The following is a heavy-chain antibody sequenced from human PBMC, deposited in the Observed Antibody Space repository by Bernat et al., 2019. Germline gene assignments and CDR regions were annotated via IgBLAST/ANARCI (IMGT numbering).Heavy chain of an antibody. V-gene: IGHV3-21*01. D-gene: IGHD3-9*01. CDR3: ARNYDVLSGYYNAFDI. Sequence: EVQLVESGGGLVRPGGSLRLSCAASGFTFSSYSMNWVRQAPGEGLEWVSSISSSSTYIYYADYVMGRFTISRDNAKNSLYLQMSSLRAEDTAVYYCARNYDVLSGYYNAFDIWGQGTMVTVSS. J-gene: IGHJ3*02. CDR2: ISSSSTYI. CDR1: GFTFSSYS.